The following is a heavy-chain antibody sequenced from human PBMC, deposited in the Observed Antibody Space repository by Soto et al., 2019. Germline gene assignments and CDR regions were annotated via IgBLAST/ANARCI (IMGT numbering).Heavy chain of an antibody. CDR2: IFSSGST. CDR3: AREGSYSAYNFAHGIQLWSFDF. CDR1: GGSINTFY. D-gene: IGHD5-12*01. V-gene: IGHV4-4*07. J-gene: IGHJ4*02. Sequence: PSETLSLTCTVSGGSINTFYWSWVRKPAGKGLEWIGRIFSSGSTSFNPSLESRVAMSVETSKNHFSLNLSSVTAADMAVYYCAREGSYSAYNFAHGIQLWSFDFWGQGALVTVSS.